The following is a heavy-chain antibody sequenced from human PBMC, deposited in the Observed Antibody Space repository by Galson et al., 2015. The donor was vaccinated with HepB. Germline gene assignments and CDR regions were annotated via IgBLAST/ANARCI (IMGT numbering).Heavy chain of an antibody. V-gene: IGHV1-3*01. CDR2: INAGNGNT. Sequence: SVKVSCKASGYTFTSYAMHWVRQAPGQRLEWMGWINAGNGNTKYSQKFQGRVTITRDTSASTAYMELSSLRSEDTAVYYCARDRLCSGGSCYYYYYMDVWGTWTTVAAAS. CDR3: ARDRLCSGGSCYYYYYMDV. CDR1: GYTFTSYA. D-gene: IGHD2-15*01. J-gene: IGHJ6*03.